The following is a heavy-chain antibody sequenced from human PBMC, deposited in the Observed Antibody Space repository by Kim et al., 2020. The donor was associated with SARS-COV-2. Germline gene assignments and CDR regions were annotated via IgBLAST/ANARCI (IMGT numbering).Heavy chain of an antibody. Sequence: LKSRVTISVDTSKNQFSLRLSSVTAADTAVYYCARWYYYGSETYFNYYDFWGQGTLVTVSS. CDR3: ARWYYYGSETYFNYYDF. D-gene: IGHD3-10*01. J-gene: IGHJ4*02. V-gene: IGHV4-39*01.